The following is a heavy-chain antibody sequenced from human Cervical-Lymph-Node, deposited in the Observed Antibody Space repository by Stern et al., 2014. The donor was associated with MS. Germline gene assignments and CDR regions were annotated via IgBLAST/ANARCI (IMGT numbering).Heavy chain of an antibody. J-gene: IGHJ6*02. CDR2: VIPIFGTV. V-gene: IGHV1-69*01. D-gene: IGHD2-2*02. Sequence: EQLVESGAEVKKPGSSVKVSCQTSGGTFSRHAINWVRQAPGQGLEWMGGVIPIFGTVDYAQKFQGRLTITADESTNTAYMELSSLRSEDTAVYYCARDQIPYYYYGMDVWGQGTTVTVSS. CDR1: GGTFSRHA. CDR3: ARDQIPYYYYGMDV.